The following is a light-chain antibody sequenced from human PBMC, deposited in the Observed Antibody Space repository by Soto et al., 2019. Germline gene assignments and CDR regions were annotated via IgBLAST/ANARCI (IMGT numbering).Light chain of an antibody. J-gene: IGKJ4*01. Sequence: EIVLPQSPATMSLSPGASATLSCRASQSVSSYLAWYQQKPGQAPRLLIYDASNRATGIPARFSGSGSGTDFTLTISSLEPEDFAVYYCKQRSNWPLTFGGGTKVDIK. CDR3: KQRSNWPLT. CDR2: DAS. V-gene: IGKV3-11*01. CDR1: QSVSSY.